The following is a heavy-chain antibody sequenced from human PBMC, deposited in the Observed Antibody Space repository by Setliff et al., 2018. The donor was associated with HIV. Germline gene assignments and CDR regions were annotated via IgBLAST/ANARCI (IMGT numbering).Heavy chain of an antibody. CDR3: ARGWFDS. Sequence: SVKVSCKASGGPFTSSSIGWVRQAPGQGLEWMGRTIPILGVPRYAQKFQGRVTTTADKSTSTSYMHLSSLRAEDTAVYYCARGWFDSWGQGTLVTVSS. J-gene: IGHJ5*01. CDR1: GGPFTSSS. V-gene: IGHV1-69*02. CDR2: TIPILGVP.